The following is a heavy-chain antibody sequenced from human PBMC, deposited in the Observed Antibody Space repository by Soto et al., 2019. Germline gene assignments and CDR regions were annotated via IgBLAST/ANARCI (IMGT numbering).Heavy chain of an antibody. D-gene: IGHD4-17*01. CDR1: GYTFTSYG. J-gene: IGHJ5*02. Sequence: ASVKVSCKASGYTFTSYGISWVRQAPGQGLEWMGWISAYNGNTNYAQKLQGRVTMTTDTSTSTAYMELRSLRSDDTAVYYCARELTVNTLGRWFDPWGQGTLVTVSS. CDR3: ARELTVNTLGRWFDP. V-gene: IGHV1-18*04. CDR2: ISAYNGNT.